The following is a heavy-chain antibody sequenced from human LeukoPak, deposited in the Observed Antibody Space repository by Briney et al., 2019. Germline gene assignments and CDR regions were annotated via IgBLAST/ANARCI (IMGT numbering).Heavy chain of an antibody. Sequence: GSLRLSCAASGFTFDDYGMSWVRQPPGKGLEWIGEINHSGSTNYNPSLKSRVTISVDTSKNQFSLKLSSVTTAVKAVYYCARGRVAASCNNWFEPWGQGTLVTVSS. J-gene: IGHJ5*02. V-gene: IGHV4-34*01. D-gene: IGHD2-15*01. CDR1: GFTFDDYG. CDR2: INHSGST. CDR3: ARGRVAASCNNWFEP.